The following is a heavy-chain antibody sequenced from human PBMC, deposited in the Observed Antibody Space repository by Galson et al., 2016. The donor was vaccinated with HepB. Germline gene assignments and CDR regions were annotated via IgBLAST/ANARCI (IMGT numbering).Heavy chain of an antibody. D-gene: IGHD5-18*01. V-gene: IGHV3-21*01. Sequence: SLRLSCAASGFNFNIYGINWVRQAPGKGLEWVSSISSSGVYIFYADSVKGRFTISRDNAKNSLYLQMNSLRAEDTAVYYCARVRGSSYGAPDYDAFDVWGQGTMVTVSS. J-gene: IGHJ3*01. CDR3: ARVRGSSYGAPDYDAFDV. CDR2: ISSSGVYI. CDR1: GFNFNIYG.